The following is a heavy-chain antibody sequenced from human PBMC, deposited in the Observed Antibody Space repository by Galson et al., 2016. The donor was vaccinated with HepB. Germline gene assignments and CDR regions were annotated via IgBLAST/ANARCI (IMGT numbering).Heavy chain of an antibody. J-gene: IGHJ4*02. CDR1: GFTFSGSA. Sequence: SLRLSCAASGFTFSGSAMHWVRQASGKGLEWVGRITSKAYNYATAYGASGRGRFTISRDDSKNTAKLQMNSLKTEDTAVYYCTKWDVYSASYDYWGQGTLVTVSS. CDR3: TKWDVYSASYDY. CDR2: ITSKAYNYAT. V-gene: IGHV3-73*01. D-gene: IGHD1-26*01.